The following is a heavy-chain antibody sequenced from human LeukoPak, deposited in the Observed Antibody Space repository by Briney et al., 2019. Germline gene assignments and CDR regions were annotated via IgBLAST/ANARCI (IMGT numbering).Heavy chain of an antibody. CDR2: INPSGGST. V-gene: IGHV1-46*01. Sequence: ASVKVPCKASGYTFTSYYMHWVRQAPGQGLEWMGIINPSGGSTSYAQKFQGRVTMTEDTSTDTAYMELSSLRSEDTAVYYCATVRYYDSSGYSRYYYYYMDVWGKGTTVTVSS. CDR3: ATVRYYDSSGYSRYYYYYMDV. D-gene: IGHD3-22*01. CDR1: GYTFTSYY. J-gene: IGHJ6*03.